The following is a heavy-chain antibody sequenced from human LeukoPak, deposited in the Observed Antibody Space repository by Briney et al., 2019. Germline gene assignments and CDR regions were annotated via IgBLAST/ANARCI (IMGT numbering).Heavy chain of an antibody. Sequence: SETLSLTCTVSGGSISSYYWSWIRQPAGKGLEWIGRIYTSGSTNYNPSLKSRVAMSVDTSKNQFSLKLSSVTAADTAVYYCARETSGSGSYWNDYWGQGTLVTVSS. J-gene: IGHJ4*02. CDR3: ARETSGSGSYWNDY. CDR1: GGSISSYY. CDR2: IYTSGST. V-gene: IGHV4-4*07. D-gene: IGHD3-10*01.